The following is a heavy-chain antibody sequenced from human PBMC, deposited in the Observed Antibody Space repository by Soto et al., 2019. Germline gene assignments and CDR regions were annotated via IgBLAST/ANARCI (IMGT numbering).Heavy chain of an antibody. CDR1: GFTFSTYA. D-gene: IGHD2-2*01. Sequence: SGFTFSTYAMSWVRQAPGKGLEWVSAISPSGGNTYYADSVKGRFTISRDNSKNSLYLQMNSLRAEDTAVYYCARVTDLDYCSKTSCLYYFDYWGQGALVTVSS. CDR3: ARVTDLDYCSKTSCLYYFDY. J-gene: IGHJ4*02. V-gene: IGHV3-23*01. CDR2: ISPSGGNT.